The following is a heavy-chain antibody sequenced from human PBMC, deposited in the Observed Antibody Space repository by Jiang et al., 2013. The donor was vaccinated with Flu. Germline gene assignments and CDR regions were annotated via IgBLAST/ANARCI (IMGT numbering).Heavy chain of an antibody. Sequence: LLKPSETLSLTCTVSGGSISSSSYYWGWIRQPPGKGLEWIGGIYYSGSTYYNPSLKSRVTISVDTSKNQFSLKLSSVTAADTAVYYCARDSGGVYIAWGQGTLVTVSS. J-gene: IGHJ4*02. V-gene: IGHV4-39*07. CDR2: IYYSGST. D-gene: IGHD3-16*01. CDR3: ARDSGGVYIA. CDR1: GGSISSSSYY.